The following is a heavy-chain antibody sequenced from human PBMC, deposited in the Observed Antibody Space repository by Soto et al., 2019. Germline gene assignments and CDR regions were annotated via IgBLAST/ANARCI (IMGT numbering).Heavy chain of an antibody. D-gene: IGHD6-13*01. V-gene: IGHV4-61*01. CDR2: IYYSGNI. Sequence: QVQLQESGPGLVKPSETLSVTCTVSGDSVTSRSYYWTWVRQPPGKGLEWIGYIYYSGNINYNPSLKSRFTISVDTSTNQFSLKLTSVTAADTAIYYCARGNIAASGTKFDPWGQGILVTVSS. CDR3: ARGNIAASGTKFDP. J-gene: IGHJ5*02. CDR1: GDSVTSRSYY.